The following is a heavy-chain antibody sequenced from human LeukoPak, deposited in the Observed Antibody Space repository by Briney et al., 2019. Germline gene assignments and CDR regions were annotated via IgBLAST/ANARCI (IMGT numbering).Heavy chain of an antibody. CDR2: IYYSGST. V-gene: IGHV4-39*01. CDR3: ARHEYSGSYYGLSWFDP. J-gene: IGHJ5*02. CDR1: GGSISSSGYY. Sequence: TPSETLSLTCTVSGGSISSSGYYWGWIRQPPGKGLEWIASIYYSGSTYYNPSLKSRVTISVDTSKNQLSLKLSSLTAADTVVYYCARHEYSGSYYGLSWFDPWGQGTLVTVSS. D-gene: IGHD1-26*01.